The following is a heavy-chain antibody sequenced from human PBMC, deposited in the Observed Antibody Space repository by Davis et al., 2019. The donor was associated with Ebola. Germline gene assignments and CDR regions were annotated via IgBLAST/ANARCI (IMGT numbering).Heavy chain of an antibody. V-gene: IGHV1-18*01. CDR1: GYTFTSYG. D-gene: IGHD3-10*01. Sequence: ASVKVSCKASGYTFTSYGISWVRQAPGQGLEWMGWISAYNGNTNYAQKLQGRVTMTTGTSTSIVYMELRSLRSDDTAVYYCARAGAMVRGVTPSSYGMDVWGQGTTVTVSS. CDR2: ISAYNGNT. J-gene: IGHJ6*02. CDR3: ARAGAMVRGVTPSSYGMDV.